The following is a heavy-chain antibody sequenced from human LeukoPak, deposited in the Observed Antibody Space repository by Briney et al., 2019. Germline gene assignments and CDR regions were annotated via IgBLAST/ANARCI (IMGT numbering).Heavy chain of an antibody. CDR3: ARRDYYTSTGYYDY. Sequence: SETLSLTCTVSGGSISTYYWSWIRQPPGKGLEWIGHIYYSGSTNYNPSLKSRVTISIDTSKNQFSLKLSSVTAADTAVYYCARRDYYTSTGYYDYWGQGTLVTVSS. V-gene: IGHV4-59*08. D-gene: IGHD3-22*01. J-gene: IGHJ4*02. CDR2: IYYSGST. CDR1: GGSISTYY.